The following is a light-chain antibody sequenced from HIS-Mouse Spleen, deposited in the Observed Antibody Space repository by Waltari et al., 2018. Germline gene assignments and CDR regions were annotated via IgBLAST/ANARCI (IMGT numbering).Light chain of an antibody. V-gene: IGKV3-20*01. CDR2: GAS. Sequence: EIVLTQSPGTLSLSPGERATLSCRASQSVSSSYLAWYRQKPGQAPRLLIYGASSRATGIPDRFSGSGSGTDFTLTISRLEPEDFAVYYCQQHGTFGQGTKLEIK. CDR3: QQHGT. CDR1: QSVSSSY. J-gene: IGKJ2*01.